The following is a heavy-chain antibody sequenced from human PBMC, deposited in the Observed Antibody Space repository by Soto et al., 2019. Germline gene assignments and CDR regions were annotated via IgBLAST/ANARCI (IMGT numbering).Heavy chain of an antibody. Sequence: EVQLVESGGDLVQPGASLRLSCAASGFTFSSSWMHWVRQAPGEGLVWVSRIHSDGSSATYADSVKGRFTISRDHAQNTLYVQRNSMRAEYTAVYHCARGGRGSYYLDYWGPGTLCTVSS. D-gene: IGHD3-10*01. J-gene: IGHJ4*02. V-gene: IGHV3-74*01. CDR3: ARGGRGSYYLDY. CDR2: IHSDGSSA. CDR1: GFTFSSSW.